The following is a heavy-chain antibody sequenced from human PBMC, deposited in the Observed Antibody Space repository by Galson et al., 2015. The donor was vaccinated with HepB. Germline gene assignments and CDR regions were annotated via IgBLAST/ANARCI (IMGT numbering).Heavy chain of an antibody. D-gene: IGHD3-10*01. CDR3: AREGPSGRGGSHDAFDI. J-gene: IGHJ3*02. V-gene: IGHV7-4-1*02. CDR1: GYTFTSYA. CDR2: INTNTGNP. Sequence: SVKVSCKASGYTFTSYAMNWVRQAPGQGLEWMGWINTNTGNPTYAQGFTGRFVFSLDTSVSTAYLQMNSLRAEDTAVYYCAREGPSGRGGSHDAFDIWGQGTMVTVSS.